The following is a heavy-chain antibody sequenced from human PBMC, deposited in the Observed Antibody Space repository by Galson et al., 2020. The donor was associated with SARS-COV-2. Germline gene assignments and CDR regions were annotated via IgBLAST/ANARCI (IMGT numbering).Heavy chain of an antibody. Sequence: GESLKISCAASGFTFSSYNMNWVRQAPGKGLEWVSYISSGSSYIYYADSLKGRFTISRDNAKNSLYLQMNSLRAEDTAIYYCARDPKYCDGSNCGGHCGQGTLVTVS. J-gene: IGHJ1*01. D-gene: IGHD2-21*01. CDR2: ISSGSSYI. V-gene: IGHV3-21*01. CDR3: ARDPKYCDGSNCGGH. CDR1: GFTFSSYN.